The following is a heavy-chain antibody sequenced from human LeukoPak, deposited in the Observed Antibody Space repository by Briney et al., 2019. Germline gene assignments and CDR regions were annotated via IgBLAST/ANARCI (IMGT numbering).Heavy chain of an antibody. Sequence: RVASVKVSCKASGGTFSSYAISWVRQAPGQGLEWMGGIIPIFGTANYAQKFQGRVTITADKSTSTAYTELSSLRSEDTAVYYCAREYRRTGLLLDYWGQGTLVTVSS. CDR2: IIPIFGTA. V-gene: IGHV1-69*06. CDR3: AREYRRTGLLLDY. J-gene: IGHJ4*02. D-gene: IGHD2-15*01. CDR1: GGTFSSYA.